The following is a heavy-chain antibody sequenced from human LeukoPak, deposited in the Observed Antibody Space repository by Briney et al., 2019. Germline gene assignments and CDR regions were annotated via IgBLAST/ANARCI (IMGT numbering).Heavy chain of an antibody. J-gene: IGHJ4*02. CDR2: ISVYNGNT. Sequence: ASAKVSCTASGYTFTTYGISWVRQAPGQGLEWLGRISVYNGNTIFAQKLQGRVTMTADSSTSTAYMELRSLRSDDTAVYYCARMILLLGDVLTVPPRGFDYWGQGTLVTVSS. CDR1: GYTFTTYG. V-gene: IGHV1-18*01. D-gene: IGHD3-9*01. CDR3: ARMILLLGDVLTVPPRGFDY.